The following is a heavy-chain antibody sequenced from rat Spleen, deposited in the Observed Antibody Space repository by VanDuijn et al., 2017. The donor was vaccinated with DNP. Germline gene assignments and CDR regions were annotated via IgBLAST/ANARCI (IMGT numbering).Heavy chain of an antibody. CDR2: IHSDGSST. Sequence: EVQLVESGGGLVQPGRSLKLSCAASGFTFSDYYMAWVRQAPKKGLEWVTTIHSDGSSTYYRDSVRGRFTFSRDNAESTLYLQMDSLRSEDTATYYCAREQHYYFDYWGQGVMVTVSS. CDR3: AREQHYYFDY. D-gene: IGHD1-10*01. J-gene: IGHJ2*01. V-gene: IGHV5-7*01. CDR1: GFTFSDYY.